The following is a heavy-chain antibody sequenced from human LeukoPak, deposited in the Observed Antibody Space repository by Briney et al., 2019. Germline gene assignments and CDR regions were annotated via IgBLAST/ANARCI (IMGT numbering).Heavy chain of an antibody. V-gene: IGHV4-59*01. CDR2: IYYSGST. D-gene: IGHD1-26*01. CDR1: GGSISSYY. Sequence: PSETLSLTCTVPGGSISSYYWSWIRQPPGKGLEWIGYIYYSGSTNYNPSLRSRVTISVDTSKNQFSLKLSSVTAADTAVYYCARFGAKGRRDAFDIWGQGTMVTVSS. J-gene: IGHJ3*02. CDR3: ARFGAKGRRDAFDI.